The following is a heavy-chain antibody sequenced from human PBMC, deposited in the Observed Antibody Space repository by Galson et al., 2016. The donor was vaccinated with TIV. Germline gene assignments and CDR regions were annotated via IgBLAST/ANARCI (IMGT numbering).Heavy chain of an antibody. CDR2: IYDDGKK. J-gene: IGHJ6*02. V-gene: IGHV3-66*02. CDR3: ARDRRHWGNECFLRYYYGMDG. Sequence: SLRLSCAASGLIVTDNSMTWVRQAPGKGLEWVALIYDDGKKMYADSVQGRFTISRDSSKNVLYLQMTSLGGEDTAVYFCARDRRHWGNECFLRYYYGMDGWGQGTTVTVSS. D-gene: IGHD3-16*01. CDR1: GLIVTDNS.